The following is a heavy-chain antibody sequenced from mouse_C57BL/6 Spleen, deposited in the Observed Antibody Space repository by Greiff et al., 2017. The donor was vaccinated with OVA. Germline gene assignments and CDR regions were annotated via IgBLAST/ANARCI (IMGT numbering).Heavy chain of an antibody. Sequence: EVKLVESGGGLVQPGGSLSLSCAASGFTFTDYYMSWVRQPPGKALEWLGFIRNKANGYTTEYSASVKGRFTISRDNSQSILYLQMHALRAEDSATYYCARSGGSSLYWYFDVWGTGTTVTVSS. J-gene: IGHJ1*03. CDR3: ARSGGSSLYWYFDV. CDR1: GFTFTDYY. CDR2: IRNKANGYTT. V-gene: IGHV7-3*01. D-gene: IGHD1-1*01.